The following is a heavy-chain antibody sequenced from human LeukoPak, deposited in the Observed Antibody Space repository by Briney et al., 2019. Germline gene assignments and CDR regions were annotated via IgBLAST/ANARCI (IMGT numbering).Heavy chain of an antibody. CDR1: GFTFISYA. CDR3: APTEGYGDLDFDY. J-gene: IGHJ4*02. D-gene: IGHD4-17*01. CDR2: ISCSGGST. Sequence: GGALRLSCAASGFTFISYAMSWVRQAPGKGLEWVSAISCSGGSTYYADSVKGRFTISRDNSKKTLALQMKSLRAEDTDVCYCAPTEGYGDLDFDYWGQGTMVTVSS. V-gene: IGHV3-23*01.